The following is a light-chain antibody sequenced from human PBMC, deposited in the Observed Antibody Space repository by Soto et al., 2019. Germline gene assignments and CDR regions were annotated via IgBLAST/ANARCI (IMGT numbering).Light chain of an antibody. V-gene: IGKV1-39*01. CDR3: QQSYSAPRT. Sequence: DIQMTQSPYSLSASVGDRVTITCRASQSISNYLNWYQQKPGKAPKLLIYAASSLQSGGPSRFGGSGSGTEFTLTISSLQPEDFATYYCQQSYSAPRTFGQGTKVEIK. J-gene: IGKJ1*01. CDR1: QSISNY. CDR2: AAS.